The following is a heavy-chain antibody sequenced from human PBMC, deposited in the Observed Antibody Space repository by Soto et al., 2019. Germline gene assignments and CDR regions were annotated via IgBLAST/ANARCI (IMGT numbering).Heavy chain of an antibody. CDR2: INPNSGGT. J-gene: IGHJ6*02. D-gene: IGHD5-18*01. CDR3: AREWVLDTAMAGGYYYGMDV. CDR1: GYTFTGYY. Sequence: ASVKVSCNASGYTFTGYYMRWVRQAPGQGLEWMGWINPNSGGTNYAQKLQGRVTMTRDTSISTAYMELSRLRSDDTAVYYCAREWVLDTAMAGGYYYGMDVWGQGTTVTV. V-gene: IGHV1-2*02.